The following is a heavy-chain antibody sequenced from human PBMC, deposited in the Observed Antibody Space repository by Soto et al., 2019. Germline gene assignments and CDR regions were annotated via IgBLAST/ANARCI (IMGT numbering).Heavy chain of an antibody. V-gene: IGHV3-15*01. CDR1: GFSLDHAR. J-gene: IGHJ4*02. D-gene: IGHD4-4*01. CDR2: IKTKTDGGTT. Sequence: EVQLVESGGGLVKPGGSLTLSCSASGFSLDHARASWVRQAPGRGLEWVGLIKTKTDGGTTDYAASVKGRFTISKDESEKTVYLHMNRLKTEDTAFYYCATTGYSNDGMFDSWGQGSLVTVSS. CDR3: ATTGYSNDGMFDS.